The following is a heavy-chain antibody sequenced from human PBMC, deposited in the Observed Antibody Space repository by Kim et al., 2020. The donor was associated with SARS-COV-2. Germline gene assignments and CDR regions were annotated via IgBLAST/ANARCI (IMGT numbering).Heavy chain of an antibody. Sequence: ASVKVSCTASDISFGSHGFSWVRQAPGQGLEYMGWISAPSGNTNYAQKFQGRVTMTTDTSTSTVYMELRSLRSDDTALYYCARKYSGSWYFDLWGHGTLVTVS. V-gene: IGHV1-18*01. CDR2: ISAPSGNT. D-gene: IGHD5-12*01. CDR3: ARKYSGSWYFDL. J-gene: IGHJ2*01. CDR1: DISFGSHG.